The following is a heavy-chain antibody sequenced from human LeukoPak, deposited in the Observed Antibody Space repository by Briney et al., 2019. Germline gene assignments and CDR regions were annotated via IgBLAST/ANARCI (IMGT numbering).Heavy chain of an antibody. V-gene: IGHV4-59*01. D-gene: IGHD3-22*01. CDR1: GGSISSYY. CDR3: ARATYYYDSSGYLYYFDY. J-gene: IGHJ4*02. Sequence: SETLSLTCTVSGGSISSYYWSWIRQPPGKGLEWIGYIYYSGSTNYNPSLKSRVTISVDTSKNQFSLKLSSVTAADTAVYYCARATYYYDSSGYLYYFDYWGQGTLVTVSS. CDR2: IYYSGST.